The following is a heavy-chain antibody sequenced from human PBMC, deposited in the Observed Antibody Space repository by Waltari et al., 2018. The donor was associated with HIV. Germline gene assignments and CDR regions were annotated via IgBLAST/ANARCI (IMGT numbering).Heavy chain of an antibody. CDR2: VWHDGINK. V-gene: IGHV3-33*01. CDR3: ARDLLDSGGR. Sequence: QVQLVESGGGVVQPGGSLTLSCSASGFIFSTYGMHWVRQPPGKGLEWVAVVWHDGINKYYAASVKGRFTISRDNSKNTLFLQLRGLRAEDTAIYYCARDLLDSGGRWGQGTLVTVSS. J-gene: IGHJ4*02. CDR1: GFIFSTYG. D-gene: IGHD3-10*01.